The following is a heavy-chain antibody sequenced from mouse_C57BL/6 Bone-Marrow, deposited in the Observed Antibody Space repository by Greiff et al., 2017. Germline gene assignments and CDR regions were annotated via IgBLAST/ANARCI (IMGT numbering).Heavy chain of an antibody. Sequence: EVKLMESGPGLVKPSQSLSLTCSVTGYSITSGYYWNWIRQFPGNKLEWMGYISYDGSNNYNPSLKNRISITRDTSKNQFFLKLNSVTTEDTATYYCARTDYGSRYYFDYWGQGTTLTVSS. J-gene: IGHJ2*01. CDR3: ARTDYGSRYYFDY. CDR1: GYSITSGYY. D-gene: IGHD1-1*01. V-gene: IGHV3-6*01. CDR2: ISYDGSN.